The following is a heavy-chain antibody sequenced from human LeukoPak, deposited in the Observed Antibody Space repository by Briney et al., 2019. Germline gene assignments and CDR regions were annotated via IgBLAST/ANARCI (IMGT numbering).Heavy chain of an antibody. CDR2: IYYSGST. V-gene: IGHV4-39*01. Sequence: SETLSLTCTVSGGSIISGGYYWGWIRQPPGKGLEWIGSIYYSGSTYYNPSLKSRVTISVDTSKTQFSLKPSSVTSAATAVYYCARHFRAVLGAKSSNFYYWGQGTLVTVSP. J-gene: IGHJ4*02. CDR3: ARHFRAVLGAKSSNFYY. CDR1: GGSIISGGYY. D-gene: IGHD3-10*01.